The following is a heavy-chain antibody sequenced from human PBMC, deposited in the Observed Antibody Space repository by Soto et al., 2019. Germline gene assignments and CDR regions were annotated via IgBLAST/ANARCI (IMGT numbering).Heavy chain of an antibody. CDR2: VHHSWGS. CDR3: ARQGFGPLHGLVDV. D-gene: IGHD3-10*01. CDR1: GGSISSYY. Sequence: QVQLQESGPGLVKPSETLSLSCTVSGGSISSYYWSWFRQSPGKRMEWIGYVHHSWGSSYNPSLQSRVPRSLAPSTSQFSLMGTSVTATATAVYYCARQGFGPLHGLVDVWGQGTTVTVSS. V-gene: IGHV4-59*08. J-gene: IGHJ6*02.